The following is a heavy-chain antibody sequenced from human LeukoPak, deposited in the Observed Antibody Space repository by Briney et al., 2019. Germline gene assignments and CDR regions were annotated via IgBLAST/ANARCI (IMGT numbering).Heavy chain of an antibody. Sequence: PGGSLRLSCAASGFTFSSYAMSWVRQAPGKGLEWVSAVSGSSGSTYCADSVKGRFTISRDNSKNTLYLQMNSLRAEDTAVYYCAKAPREGYDSSGYYYFAPFDYWGQGTLVTVSS. CDR2: VSGSSGST. CDR1: GFTFSSYA. J-gene: IGHJ4*02. V-gene: IGHV3-23*01. D-gene: IGHD3-22*01. CDR3: AKAPREGYDSSGYYYFAPFDY.